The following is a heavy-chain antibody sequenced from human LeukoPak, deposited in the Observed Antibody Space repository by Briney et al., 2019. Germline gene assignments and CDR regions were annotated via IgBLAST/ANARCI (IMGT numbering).Heavy chain of an antibody. V-gene: IGHV3-23*01. J-gene: IGHJ4*02. CDR3: AKAAHIVVVTADFDY. Sequence: PGGSLRLSCAASGFTFSSYAMSWVRQAPGKGLEWVSAISGSGGSTYYADSVKGRFTIPRDNSKNTLYLQMNSLRAEDTAVYYCAKAAHIVVVTADFDYWGQGTLVTVSS. D-gene: IGHD2-21*02. CDR2: ISGSGGST. CDR1: GFTFSSYA.